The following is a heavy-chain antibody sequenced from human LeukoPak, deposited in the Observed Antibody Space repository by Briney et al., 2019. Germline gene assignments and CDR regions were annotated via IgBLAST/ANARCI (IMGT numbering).Heavy chain of an antibody. V-gene: IGHV3-53*01. J-gene: IGHJ4*02. CDR1: GFTVNTYY. Sequence: GGSLRLSCAASGFTVNTYYMSWVRQAPGKGLEWVSVIYDGSSTSYADSVKGRFTISRDNAKNSLYLQMNSLRAEDTAVYYCAREVDATTDYWGQGTLVTVSS. D-gene: IGHD1-14*01. CDR3: AREVDATTDY. CDR2: IYDGSST.